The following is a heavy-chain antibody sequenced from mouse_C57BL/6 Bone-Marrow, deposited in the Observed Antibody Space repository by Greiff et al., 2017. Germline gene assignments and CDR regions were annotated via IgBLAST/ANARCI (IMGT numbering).Heavy chain of an antibody. J-gene: IGHJ4*01. CDR2: IYTGGGYT. CDR1: GYTFTNYW. Sequence: VQLQQSGAELVRPGTSVKMSCKASGYTFTNYWIGWAKQRPGHGLEWIGDIYTGGGYTNYNEKFKGKATLTADKSSSTAYMQFSSLTSEDSAIYYCARVGFITTVVDYYAMDYWGQGTSVTVSS. CDR3: ARVGFITTVVDYYAMDY. D-gene: IGHD1-1*01. V-gene: IGHV1-63*01.